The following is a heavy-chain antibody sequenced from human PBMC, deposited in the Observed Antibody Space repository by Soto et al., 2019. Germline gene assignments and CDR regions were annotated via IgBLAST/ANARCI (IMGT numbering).Heavy chain of an antibody. CDR2: IWYDGSNK. D-gene: IGHD3-16*02. Sequence: QVQLVESGGGVVQRGRSLRLCCAASGFTFSSYGMHWVRQAPGKGLEWVAVIWYDGSNKYYADSVKGRFTISRDNSKNTLYLQMNSLRAEDTAVYYCARDRGGRYRYPFYRYFDYWRQGTLVTVSS. J-gene: IGHJ4*02. CDR1: GFTFSSYG. V-gene: IGHV3-33*01. CDR3: ARDRGGRYRYPFYRYFDY.